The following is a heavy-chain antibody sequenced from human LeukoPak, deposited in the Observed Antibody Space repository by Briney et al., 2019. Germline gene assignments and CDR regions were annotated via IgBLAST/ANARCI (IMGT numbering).Heavy chain of an antibody. J-gene: IGHJ4*02. CDR2: ISGGGGST. D-gene: IGHD3-16*02. Sequence: GSLRLSCAASGFTFSSYAMSWVRQAPGKGLEWVSAISGGGGSTYYADSVKGRFTISRDNSKNTLYLQMSSLRAEDTAVYYCAKDHYDYVWGSYRHYFDYWGQGTLVTVSS. V-gene: IGHV3-23*01. CDR3: AKDHYDYVWGSYRHYFDY. CDR1: GFTFSSYA.